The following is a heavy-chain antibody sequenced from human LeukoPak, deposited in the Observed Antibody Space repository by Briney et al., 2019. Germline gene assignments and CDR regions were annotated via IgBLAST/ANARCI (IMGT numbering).Heavy chain of an antibody. CDR3: ARGPARIYSYGSKAGWFDP. CDR2: ISRSGST. D-gene: IGHD5-18*01. J-gene: IGHJ5*02. V-gene: IGHV4-34*01. CDR1: GGSFSGYY. Sequence: SETLSLTCAVSGGSFSGYYWSWIRQPPGKGLEWVWEISRSGSTNYNPYPQSRVIISVDTSKNQFSLKLSSVTAADTAVYYGARGPARIYSYGSKAGWFDPWGQGTLVTVSS.